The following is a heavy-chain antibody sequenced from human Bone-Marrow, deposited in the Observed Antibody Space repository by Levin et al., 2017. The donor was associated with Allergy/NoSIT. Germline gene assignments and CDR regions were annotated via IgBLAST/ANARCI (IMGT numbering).Heavy chain of an antibody. CDR3: ARGSYYYDSSGFTPPDG. CDR2: INPNSGGT. J-gene: IGHJ4*02. Sequence: GASVKVSCKASGYTFTGYYMHWVRQAPGQGLEWMGWINPNSGGTNYAQKFQGRVTMTRDTSISTAYMELSRLRSDDTAVYYCARGSYYYDSSGFTPPDGWGQGTLVTVYS. V-gene: IGHV1-2*02. D-gene: IGHD3-22*01. CDR1: GYTFTGYY.